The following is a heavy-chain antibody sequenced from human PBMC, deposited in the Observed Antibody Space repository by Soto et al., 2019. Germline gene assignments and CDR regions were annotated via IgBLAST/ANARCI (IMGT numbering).Heavy chain of an antibody. V-gene: IGHV1-69*01. CDR2: FIPIFGTT. CDR1: GGTFSSYA. D-gene: IGHD3-22*01. Sequence: QVHLVQSGAEVKKPGSSVKVSCKASGGTFSSYALSWLRQAPGQGLEWMGGFIPIFGTTNYAQKFQGRVTITADESTSTAYMELSSLRSEDTAVYYCTRDRGRRYNDGRGYYYSAYWGQGTLVTVA. J-gene: IGHJ4*02. CDR3: TRDRGRRYNDGRGYYYSAY.